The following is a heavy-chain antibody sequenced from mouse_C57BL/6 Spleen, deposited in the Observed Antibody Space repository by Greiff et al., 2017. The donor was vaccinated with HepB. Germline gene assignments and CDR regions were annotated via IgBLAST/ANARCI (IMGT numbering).Heavy chain of an antibody. CDR3: ARGGIYDGYLYYAMDY. J-gene: IGHJ4*01. V-gene: IGHV1-64*01. CDR1: GYTFTSYW. Sequence: QVQLQQPGAELVKPGASVKLSCKASGYTFTSYWMHWVKQRPGQGLEWIGMIHPNSGSTNYNEKFKSKATLTVDKSSSTAYMQLSSLTSEDSAVYYCARGGIYDGYLYYAMDYWGQRTSVTVSS. D-gene: IGHD2-3*01. CDR2: IHPNSGST.